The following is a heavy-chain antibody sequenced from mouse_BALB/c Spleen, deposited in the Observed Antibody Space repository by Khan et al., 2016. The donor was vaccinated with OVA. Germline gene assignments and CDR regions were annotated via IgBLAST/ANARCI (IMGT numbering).Heavy chain of an antibody. D-gene: IGHD2-10*01. CDR3: ARPPYYSYTLDY. V-gene: IGHV9-3-1*01. Sequence: QVQLQQSGPELKKPGETVKISCKASGYTFTNYGMNWVKQSPGKALKWMGWINTYTGEPTYADDFKGRFVFSLETSASSAYLQINNLKNEDTATXFCARPPYYSYTLDYWGQGTSVTVSS. J-gene: IGHJ4*01. CDR2: INTYTGEP. CDR1: GYTFTNYG.